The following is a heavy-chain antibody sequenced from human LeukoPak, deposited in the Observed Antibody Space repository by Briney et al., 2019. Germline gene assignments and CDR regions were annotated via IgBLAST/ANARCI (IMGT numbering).Heavy chain of an antibody. CDR2: IYYSGST. V-gene: IGHV4-39*01. CDR1: GGSTSIISYY. J-gene: IGHJ6*03. Sequence: KPSETCSLTGLASGGSTSIISYYGGGTRQPPGRGLGGIGSIYYSGSTYYNPSLKSRVTISVDTSKNQFSLKVSSVTASDTAVYSCARHGYYYYMDVWGKGTTVTVSS. CDR3: ARHGYYYYMDV.